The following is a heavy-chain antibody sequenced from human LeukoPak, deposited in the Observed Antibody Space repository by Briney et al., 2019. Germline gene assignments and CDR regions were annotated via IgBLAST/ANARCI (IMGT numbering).Heavy chain of an antibody. J-gene: IGHJ4*02. V-gene: IGHV3-33*01. D-gene: IGHD3-22*01. CDR2: IWDDGSNK. CDR3: ARDDSSGYYYSDY. Sequence: GRSLRLSCAASGFTFSSYGMHWVRQAPGKGLEWVAVIWDDGSNKYYADSAKGRFTISRDNSKNTLYLQMNSLRAADTAVYYCARDDSSGYYYSDYWGQGTLVTVSS. CDR1: GFTFSSYG.